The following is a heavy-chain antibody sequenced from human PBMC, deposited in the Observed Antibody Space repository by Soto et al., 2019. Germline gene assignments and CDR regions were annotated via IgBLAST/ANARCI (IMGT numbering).Heavy chain of an antibody. CDR1: GFTLSAYW. CDR2: INRDGSKK. CDR3: ARDVSTGSSSLYLDAFDI. Sequence: EVQLEESGGDLVQPGGSLRLSCAASGFTLSAYWMTWVRQAPGKGLEWVANINRDGSKKSYLDSVRGRFTISRDNVGNSLYLQMDSLRAYDTALYYCARDVSTGSSSLYLDAFDIWGQGTTVTVSS. D-gene: IGHD6-13*01. V-gene: IGHV3-7*05. J-gene: IGHJ3*02.